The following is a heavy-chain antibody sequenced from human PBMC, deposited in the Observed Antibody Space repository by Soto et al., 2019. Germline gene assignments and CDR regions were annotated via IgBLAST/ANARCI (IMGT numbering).Heavy chain of an antibody. J-gene: IGHJ5*02. CDR3: ARDSEATVTEPNWFDP. Sequence: QVQLVESGGGVVQPGRSLRLSCAASGFPFSRYAMHWVRQAPGKGLEGVAVISYDGSNKYYADSVKGRFTISRDNSKNTLYLQMNSLRAEDTAVYYCARDSEATVTEPNWFDPWGQGTLVTVSS. CDR2: ISYDGSNK. D-gene: IGHD4-17*01. CDR1: GFPFSRYA. V-gene: IGHV3-30-3*01.